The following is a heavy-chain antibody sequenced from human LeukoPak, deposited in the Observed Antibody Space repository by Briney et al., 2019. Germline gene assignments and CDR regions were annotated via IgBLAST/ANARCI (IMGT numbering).Heavy chain of an antibody. CDR2: ISYDAGKT. Sequence: GGSLRLSCAASGFTFSSFAMHWVRQAPGKGLEWVAGISYDAGKTYYADSVRGRFTISRDTSKNTLYLQMNGLRAEDTAVYYCARDSGRSATYFNYWGQGTLVTVSS. CDR1: GFTFSSFA. J-gene: IGHJ4*02. D-gene: IGHD3-10*01. CDR3: ARDSGRSATYFNY. V-gene: IGHV3-30*04.